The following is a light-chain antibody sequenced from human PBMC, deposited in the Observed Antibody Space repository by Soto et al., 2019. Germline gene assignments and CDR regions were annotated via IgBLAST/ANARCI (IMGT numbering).Light chain of an antibody. CDR3: QQYNKWPDA. CDR1: QSVSIH. Sequence: EIVMTQSPATLSVSPGEGATLSCRASQSVSIHLAWYQQTPGQAPRLLIYSASTRATGIPARFSGSGSGTEFTRPISSLQSEDFAVYYCQQYNKWPDAFGQGTKLEIK. J-gene: IGKJ2*01. CDR2: SAS. V-gene: IGKV3-15*01.